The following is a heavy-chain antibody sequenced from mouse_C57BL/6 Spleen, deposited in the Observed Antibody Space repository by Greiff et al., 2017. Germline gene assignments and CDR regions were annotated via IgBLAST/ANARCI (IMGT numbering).Heavy chain of an antibody. V-gene: IGHV1-80*01. CDR1: GYAFSSYW. D-gene: IGHD1-1*01. CDR2: IYPGDGDT. J-gene: IGHJ2*01. CDR3: TSPSFYGSSYVGFYYFDY. Sequence: QVQLQQSGAELVKPGASVKISCKASGYAFSSYWMNWVKQRPGKGLEWIGQIYPGDGDTTYNGKFKGKSTLTANKSSSTAYMQLRSLHSEDSAVYFCTSPSFYGSSYVGFYYFDYWGQGTTLTVSS.